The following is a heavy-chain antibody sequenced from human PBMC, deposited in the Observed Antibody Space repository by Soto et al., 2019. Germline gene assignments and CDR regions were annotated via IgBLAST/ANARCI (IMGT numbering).Heavy chain of an antibody. CDR1: GYTLTELS. CDR2: FDPEDGET. V-gene: IGHV1-24*01. Sequence: ASVKVSCKVSGYTLTELSMHWVRQAPGKGLEWMGGFDPEDGETIYAQKFQGRVTMTEDTSTDTAYMELSSLRSEDTAVYYCATDLWFGEYRNHWGQGTLVTVSS. D-gene: IGHD3-10*01. CDR3: ATDLWFGEYRNH. J-gene: IGHJ5*02.